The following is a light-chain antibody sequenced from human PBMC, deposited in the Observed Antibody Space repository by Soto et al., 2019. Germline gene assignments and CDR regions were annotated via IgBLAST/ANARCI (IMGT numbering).Light chain of an antibody. CDR3: ETWDSNTRV. Sequence: QLVLTQSSSASASLGSSVKLTCTLSSGHSSYIIAWHHQQPGKAPRYLMKLEGSGSYNKGSGVPDRFSGSSSGADRYLTISNLQFEDEANYYCETWDSNTRVVGGGTTLTVL. J-gene: IGLJ2*01. CDR1: SGHSSYI. CDR2: LEGSGSY. V-gene: IGLV4-60*02.